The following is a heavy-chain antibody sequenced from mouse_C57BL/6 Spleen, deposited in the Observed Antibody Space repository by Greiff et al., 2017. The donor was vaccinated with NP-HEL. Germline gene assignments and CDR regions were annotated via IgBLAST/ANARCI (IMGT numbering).Heavy chain of an antibody. V-gene: IGHV1-53*01. CDR3: ARAYYGSSYYWYFDV. J-gene: IGHJ1*03. D-gene: IGHD1-1*01. CDR1: GYTFTSYW. CDR2: INPSNGGT. Sequence: VQLQQPGTELVKPGASVKLSCKASGYTFTSYWMHWVKQRPGQGLEWIGNINPSNGGTNYNEKFKSKATLTVDKSSSTAYMQLSSLASEDSAVYYCARAYYGSSYYWYFDVWGTGTTVTVSS.